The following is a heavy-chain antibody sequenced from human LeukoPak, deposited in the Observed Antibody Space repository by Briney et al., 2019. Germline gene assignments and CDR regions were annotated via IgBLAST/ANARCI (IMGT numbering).Heavy chain of an antibody. V-gene: IGHV3-74*01. J-gene: IGHJ4*02. Sequence: GGSLRLSCAASGFTFSTYWMQWVRQAPGEGLVWVSRISSDGSVTTYADSVKVRFTISRYNGKNTLHLQMNSLRAEDTAVYYCARDADGPGSLIDYWGQGTLVTVSS. CDR2: ISSDGSVT. D-gene: IGHD2-8*01. CDR3: ARDADGPGSLIDY. CDR1: GFTFSTYW.